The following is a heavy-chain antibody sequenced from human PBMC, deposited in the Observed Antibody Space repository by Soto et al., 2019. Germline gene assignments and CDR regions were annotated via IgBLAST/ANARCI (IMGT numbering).Heavy chain of an antibody. J-gene: IGHJ5*02. CDR2: IYWDDDK. CDR3: AHSLVRGVIIGKNWFDP. V-gene: IGHV2-5*02. Sequence: QITLKESGPTLVKPTQTLTLTCTFSGFSLSTSGVGVGWIRQPPGTALEWLALIYWDDDKRYSPSLKSRLTITKDTSKNQVVVTMTNMDPVDTATYYWAHSLVRGVIIGKNWFDPWGQGTLVTVSS. D-gene: IGHD3-10*01. CDR1: GFSLSTSGVG.